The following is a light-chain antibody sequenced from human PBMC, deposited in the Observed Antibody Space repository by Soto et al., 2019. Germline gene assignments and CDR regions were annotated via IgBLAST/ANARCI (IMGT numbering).Light chain of an antibody. CDR2: DVS. CDR3: ISYASSSPFV. J-gene: IGLJ1*01. Sequence: QSVLTQPASVSGSPGQSITISCTGTGSDVGGYKYVSWYQQLPGKAPKLMIYDVSYRPSGVSDRFSGSKSGNTASLIISGLQAEDEADYYCISYASSSPFVFGTGTKLTVL. CDR1: GSDVGGYKY. V-gene: IGLV2-14*01.